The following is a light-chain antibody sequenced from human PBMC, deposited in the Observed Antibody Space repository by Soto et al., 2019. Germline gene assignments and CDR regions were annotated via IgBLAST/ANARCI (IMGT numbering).Light chain of an antibody. V-gene: IGKV3-15*01. J-gene: IGKJ5*01. CDR3: HHDSGSPIT. CDR1: QSVSSN. Sequence: EVVMTQSPATLSVSPGERATLSCRASQSVSSNLAWYQQKPGQAPRLLIYGASTRATGIPARISGSGSGTEFTLTISRVEAEDVAVYYCHHDSGSPITFGQGTRLEIK. CDR2: GAS.